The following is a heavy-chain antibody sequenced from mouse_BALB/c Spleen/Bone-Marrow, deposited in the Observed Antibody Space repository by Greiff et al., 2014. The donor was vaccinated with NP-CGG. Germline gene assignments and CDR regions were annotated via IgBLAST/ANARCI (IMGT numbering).Heavy chain of an antibody. Sequence: EVKLQESGPDLVKPSQSLSLTCTVTGYSITSGYSWHWIRQFPGNKLEWMGYIHYSGSTNYNPSLKSRISITRDTSKNQFFLQLNSVTTEDTATYYCASRGLDYYGSSYWYFDVWGAGTTLTVSS. CDR3: ASRGLDYYGSSYWYFDV. CDR1: GYSITSGYS. D-gene: IGHD1-1*01. J-gene: IGHJ1*01. CDR2: IHYSGST. V-gene: IGHV3-1*02.